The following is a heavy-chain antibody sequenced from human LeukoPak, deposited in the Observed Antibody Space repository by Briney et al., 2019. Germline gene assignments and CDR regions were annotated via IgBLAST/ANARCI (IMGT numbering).Heavy chain of an antibody. D-gene: IGHD3-10*01. V-gene: IGHV3-15*01. CDR1: GFTFSNAW. J-gene: IGHJ6*03. CDR2: IKSKTDGGTT. CDR3: TTHYYGSGSYPDYYYYYYMDV. Sequence: GGSLRLSCAASGFTFSNAWMSWVRQAPGKGLEWVGRIKSKTDGGTTDYAAPVKGRFTISRDASKNTLYLQMNSLKTEDTAVYYCTTHYYGSGSYPDYYYYYYMDVWGKGTTVTVSS.